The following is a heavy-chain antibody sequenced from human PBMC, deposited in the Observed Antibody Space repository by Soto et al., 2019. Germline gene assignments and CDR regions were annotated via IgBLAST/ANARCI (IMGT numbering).Heavy chain of an antibody. V-gene: IGHV2-5*02. CDR2: IYWDEYK. D-gene: IGHD4-17*01. CDR1: GFSLSTSGVG. CDR3: AHQGYGDYPLDY. J-gene: IGHJ4*02. Sequence: QITLKESGPTLVKPTQTLTLTCTFSGFSLSTSGVGVGWIRQPPGKALEWLAVIYWDEYKHYSPSLKSKLTITKDTSKNQVVLTMTNMDPVDTATHYCAHQGYGDYPLDYWGQGTLLTVSS.